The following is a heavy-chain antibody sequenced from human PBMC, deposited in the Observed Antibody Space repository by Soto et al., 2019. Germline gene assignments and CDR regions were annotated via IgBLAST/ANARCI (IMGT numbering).Heavy chain of an antibody. CDR3: ARAVTWGLDV. Sequence: EVQLVESGGGLVQPGGSLRLSCAASGFTFSLYSMSWVRQAPGKGLEWVSYISRSSTGIHYADSVKGRFTISRDDATNSMHLHMNSLSDGDTAVYYCARAVTWGLDVWGQGTTVSISS. CDR1: GFTFSLYS. CDR2: ISRSSTGI. J-gene: IGHJ6*02. D-gene: IGHD3-10*01. V-gene: IGHV3-48*02.